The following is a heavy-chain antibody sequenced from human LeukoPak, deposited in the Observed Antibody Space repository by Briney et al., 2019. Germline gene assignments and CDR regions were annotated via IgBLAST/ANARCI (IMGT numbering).Heavy chain of an antibody. J-gene: IGHJ4*02. Sequence: GGSLRLSCAASGFTFSSAAMSWVRQAPGKGLEWVSIISSSGGSTYYADSVKGRFTISRDNAKNTLYLQMNSLRAEDTAVYYCARGAYYYDSSGYYYTDYWGQGTLVTVSS. CDR1: GFTFSSAA. CDR2: ISSSGGST. V-gene: IGHV3-23*01. D-gene: IGHD3-22*01. CDR3: ARGAYYYDSSGYYYTDY.